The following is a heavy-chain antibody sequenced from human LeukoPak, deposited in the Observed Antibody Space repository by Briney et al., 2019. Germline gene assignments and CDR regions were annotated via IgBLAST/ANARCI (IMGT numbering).Heavy chain of an antibody. D-gene: IGHD2-2*01. V-gene: IGHV3-74*01. J-gene: IGHJ4*02. CDR2: INSDGSST. CDR1: GFTFSSYW. Sequence: GGSLRLSCAASGFTFSSYWMHWVRQAPGKGLVWVSRINSDGSSTNYADSVKGRFTISRDNAKNTLYLQMNSLRAEDTAVYYCANHLACGSTSCPPFDDWGQGTLVTVSS. CDR3: ANHLACGSTSCPPFDD.